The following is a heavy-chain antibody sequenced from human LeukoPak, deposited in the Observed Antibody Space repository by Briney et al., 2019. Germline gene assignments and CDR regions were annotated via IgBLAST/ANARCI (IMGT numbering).Heavy chain of an antibody. CDR3: ARSVYYYDSSGITGHFDY. J-gene: IGHJ4*02. CDR1: GGSISSYY. D-gene: IGHD3-22*01. Sequence: SETLSLTCTVSGGSISSYYWSWIRQPPGKGLEWIGYIYYSGGTNYNPSLKSRVTISVDTSKHQFSLKLSSVTAADTAVYYCARSVYYYDSSGITGHFDYWGQGTLVTVSS. V-gene: IGHV4-59*01. CDR2: IYYSGGT.